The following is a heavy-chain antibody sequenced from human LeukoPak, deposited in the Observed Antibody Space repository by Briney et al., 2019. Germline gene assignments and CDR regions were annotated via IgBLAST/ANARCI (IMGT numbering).Heavy chain of an antibody. D-gene: IGHD1-20*01. CDR1: GYTFTGYY. J-gene: IGHJ4*02. CDR3: ASLAGNWNPIDY. Sequence: VSVKVSCKASGYTFTGYYMHWVRQAPGQGLEWMGRINPNSGGTNYAQKFQGRVTMTRDTSISTAYMELSRLRSDDTAVYYCASLAGNWNPIDYWGQGTLVTVSS. CDR2: INPNSGGT. V-gene: IGHV1-2*06.